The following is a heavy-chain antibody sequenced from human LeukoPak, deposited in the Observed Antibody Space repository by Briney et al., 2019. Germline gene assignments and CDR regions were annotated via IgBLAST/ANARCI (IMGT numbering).Heavy chain of an antibody. V-gene: IGHV1-46*01. Sequence: SVKVSCKASGYTFTSYYIHWVRQAPGQGLEWMGILNPSGGGTTYAQKFQGRFTMTRDMSTSTVYMELSSLRSEDTAVYYCARETDIAAAANYFDYWGQGTLVTVSS. CDR1: GYTFTSYY. D-gene: IGHD6-13*01. J-gene: IGHJ4*02. CDR3: ARETDIAAAANYFDY. CDR2: LNPSGGGT.